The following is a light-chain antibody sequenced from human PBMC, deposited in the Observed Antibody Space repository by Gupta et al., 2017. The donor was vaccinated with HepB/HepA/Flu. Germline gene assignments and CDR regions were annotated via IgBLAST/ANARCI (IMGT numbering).Light chain of an antibody. CDR1: QGISSY. CDR2: AAS. CDR3: QQQDSISRT. J-gene: IGKJ1*01. Sequence: VIWLTQSPSLLSASTGDRVNITCRMSQGISSYLAWYQQKTGKAPELLIYAASPLQRAIASRCLSSGSGRDFFLLISCMQSDDFVTDYCQQQDSISRTFGRGTKVEIK. V-gene: IGKV1D-8*03.